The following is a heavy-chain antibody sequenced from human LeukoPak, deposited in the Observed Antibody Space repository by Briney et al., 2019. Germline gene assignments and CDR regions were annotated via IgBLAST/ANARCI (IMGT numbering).Heavy chain of an antibody. V-gene: IGHV1-18*01. D-gene: IGHD3-22*01. J-gene: IGHJ4*02. Sequence: ASVMISXKASGYTFTSYGISWVRQAPGQGLEWMGWISAYNGNKNYAQTLQDRVTMTTDTSTITAYMELRSLRSDDTAVYYCARRTPSGYYLEYDYWGQGTLVTVSS. CDR1: GYTFTSYG. CDR3: ARRTPSGYYLEYDY. CDR2: ISAYNGNK.